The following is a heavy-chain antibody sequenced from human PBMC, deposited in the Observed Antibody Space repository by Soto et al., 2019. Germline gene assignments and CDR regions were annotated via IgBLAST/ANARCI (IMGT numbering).Heavy chain of an antibody. Sequence: PGGSLRLSCAASGFTFSSYWMHWVRQAPGKGLVWVSRINSDGSSTSYADSVKGRFTISRDNAKNTLYLQMNSLRAEDTAVYYCARMRHGVVVAAIYYYYYGMAVWGQGTTVTVSS. CDR1: GFTFSSYW. CDR3: ARMRHGVVVAAIYYYYYGMAV. CDR2: INSDGSST. D-gene: IGHD2-15*01. J-gene: IGHJ6*02. V-gene: IGHV3-74*01.